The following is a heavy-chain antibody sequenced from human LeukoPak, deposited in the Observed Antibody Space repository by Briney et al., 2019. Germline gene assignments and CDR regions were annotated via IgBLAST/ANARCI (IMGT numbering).Heavy chain of an antibody. D-gene: IGHD2-2*02. CDR2: INPNSGGT. V-gene: IGHV1-2*02. Sequence: ASVRDSCKASGYTFTGYYMHWVRQAPGQGLEWMGWINPNSGGTNYAQKFQGRVTMTRDTSISTAYMELSRLRSDDTAVYYCARACSSTSCYRNWGQGSLVTVSS. CDR1: GYTFTGYY. J-gene: IGHJ1*01. CDR3: ARACSSTSCYRN.